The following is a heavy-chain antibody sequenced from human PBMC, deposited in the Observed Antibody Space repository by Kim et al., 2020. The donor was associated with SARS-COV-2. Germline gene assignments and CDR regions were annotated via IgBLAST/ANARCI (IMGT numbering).Heavy chain of an antibody. CDR3: AKDGRPEEYYDFWSGSYYYYGMDV. Sequence: GGSLRLSCAASGFTFSSYAMSWVRQAPGKGLEWVSAISGSGGSTYYADSVKGRFTISRDNSKNTLYLQMNSLRAEDTAVYYCAKDGRPEEYYDFWSGSYYYYGMDVWGQGTTVTVSS. CDR1: GFTFSSYA. V-gene: IGHV3-23*01. J-gene: IGHJ6*02. D-gene: IGHD3-3*01. CDR2: ISGSGGST.